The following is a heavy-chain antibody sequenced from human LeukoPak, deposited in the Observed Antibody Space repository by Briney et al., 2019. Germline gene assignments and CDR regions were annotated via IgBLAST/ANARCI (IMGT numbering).Heavy chain of an antibody. V-gene: IGHV3-21*01. D-gene: IGHD3-22*01. Sequence: GGSLRLSCAASGFTFSSYSMNWVRQAPGKGLEWVSSISSSRSYIYYADSLKGRFTISRDNAKNSLYLQMNSLRAEDTAVYYCARETYYYDSSGYYHFDYWGQGTLVTVSS. CDR1: GFTFSSYS. J-gene: IGHJ4*02. CDR3: ARETYYYDSSGYYHFDY. CDR2: ISSSRSYI.